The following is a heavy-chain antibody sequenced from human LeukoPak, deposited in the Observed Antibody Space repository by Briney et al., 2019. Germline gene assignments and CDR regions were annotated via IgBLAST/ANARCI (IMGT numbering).Heavy chain of an antibody. D-gene: IGHD2-21*02. CDR3: ARRWEVTAGDWFDP. V-gene: IGHV1-18*04. CDR1: GYTFTDYY. CDR2: FSAYNGNT. Sequence: GASVKVSCKASGYTFTDYYMHWVRQAPGQRLEWMGWFSAYNGNTNYAQKLQGRVTMTTDTSTSTAYMELRSLRSDDTAVYYCARRWEVTAGDWFDPWGQGTLVTVSS. J-gene: IGHJ5*02.